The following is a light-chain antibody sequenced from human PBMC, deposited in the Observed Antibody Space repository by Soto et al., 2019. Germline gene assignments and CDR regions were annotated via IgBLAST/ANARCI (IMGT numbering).Light chain of an antibody. CDR1: KLGDKY. Sequence: SYDLTQPPSVSVSPGQTASITGSGDKLGDKYACWYQQKPGQSPVLVIYQDSKRPSGIPERFSGSNSGNTATLTISGTQAMDEADYYCQAWDSSTAIFGGGTKLTVL. J-gene: IGLJ2*01. CDR3: QAWDSSTAI. CDR2: QDS. V-gene: IGLV3-1*01.